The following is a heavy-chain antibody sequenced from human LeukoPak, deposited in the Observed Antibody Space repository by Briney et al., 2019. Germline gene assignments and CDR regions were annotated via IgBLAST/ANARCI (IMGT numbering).Heavy chain of an antibody. CDR3: ARGDGNWFDP. V-gene: IGHV3-21*01. J-gene: IGHJ5*02. Sequence: GGSLRPSCAASGFTFSSYSMNWVRQAPGKGLEWVSSISSSSSYIYYADSVKGRFTISRDNAKNSLYLQMNSLRAEDTAVYYCARGDGNWFDPWGQGTLVTVSS. CDR1: GFTFSSYS. D-gene: IGHD2-21*02. CDR2: ISSSSSYI.